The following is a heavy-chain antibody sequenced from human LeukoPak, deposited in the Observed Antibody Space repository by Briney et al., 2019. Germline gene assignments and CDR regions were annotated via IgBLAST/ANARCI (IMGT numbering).Heavy chain of an antibody. D-gene: IGHD6-6*01. Sequence: SETLSLTCTVSGDSTSTYYWNWIRQPPGKGLEWIGYIYHSGSTNYNPSLKSRVTISVDTSKNQFSLKLSSVTAADTAVYYCARAFSSSSFYFNYWGQGTLVTVSS. CDR3: ARAFSSSSFYFNY. CDR1: GDSTSTYY. V-gene: IGHV4-59*01. CDR2: IYHSGST. J-gene: IGHJ4*02.